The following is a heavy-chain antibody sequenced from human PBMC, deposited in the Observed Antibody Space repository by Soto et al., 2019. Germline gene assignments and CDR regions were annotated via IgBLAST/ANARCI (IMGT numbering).Heavy chain of an antibody. V-gene: IGHV3-72*01. CDR1: GFSFSNHY. CDR3: ARGGYCGGSSCSNFAY. CDR2: TRNIGNSYTT. Sequence: EVQLVESGGGLVQPGGSLSLSCAASGFSFSNHYMDWVRQAPGKGLEWVGRTRNIGNSYTTDYAASVRGSFTISRDASKNLVYLQMNSLKTEDAAVYYCARGGYCGGSSCSNFAYWGQGTQVTVSS. D-gene: IGHD2-15*01. J-gene: IGHJ4*02.